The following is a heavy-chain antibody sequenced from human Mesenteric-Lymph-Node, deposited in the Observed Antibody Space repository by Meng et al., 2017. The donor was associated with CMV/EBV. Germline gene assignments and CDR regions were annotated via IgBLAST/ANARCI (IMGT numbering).Heavy chain of an antibody. J-gene: IGHJ4*02. Sequence: GESLKISCAASGFTFSSYGMHWVRQAPGKGLEWVAFIRYDGSNKYYADSVKGRFTISRDNSKNTLYLQMNSLRAEDTAVYYCAKDASRGYCSSTSCYLPLDYWGQGTLVTAPQ. CDR3: AKDASRGYCSSTSCYLPLDY. V-gene: IGHV3-30*02. CDR1: GFTFSSYG. D-gene: IGHD2-2*01. CDR2: IRYDGSNK.